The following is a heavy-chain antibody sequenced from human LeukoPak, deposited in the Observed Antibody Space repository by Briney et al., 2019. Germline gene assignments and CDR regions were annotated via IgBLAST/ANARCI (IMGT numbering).Heavy chain of an antibody. CDR2: ISGSGGST. J-gene: IGHJ4*02. Sequence: GGSLRLSCAASGFTFSSYAMSWVRQAPGEGLEWVSAISGSGGSTYYADSVKGRFTISRDNSKNTLYLQMNSLRAEDTAVYYCAKDTGIAVAGTFYYWGQGTLVTVSS. CDR3: AKDTGIAVAGTFYY. CDR1: GFTFSSYA. D-gene: IGHD6-19*01. V-gene: IGHV3-23*01.